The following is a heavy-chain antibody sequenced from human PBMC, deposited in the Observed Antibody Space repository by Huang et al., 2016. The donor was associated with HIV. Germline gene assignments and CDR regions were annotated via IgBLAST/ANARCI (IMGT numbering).Heavy chain of an antibody. CDR3: ASGEYGKNAYDI. D-gene: IGHD2-2*01. V-gene: IGHV4-39*01. Sequence: QLHLQQSGPGLVRPSETLSLICTVSGGSITSSNHYWGWIRQTPGKGLEWIGNFYYRGDADYTPSLKNRVSISIDTSKSQCSLRLSSVIATDTAVYYCASGEYGKNAYDIWGQGTVVTVSA. J-gene: IGHJ3*02. CDR1: GGSITSSNHY. CDR2: FYYRGDA.